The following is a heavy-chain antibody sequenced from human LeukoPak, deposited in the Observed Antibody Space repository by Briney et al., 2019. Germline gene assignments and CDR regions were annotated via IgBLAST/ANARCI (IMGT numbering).Heavy chain of an antibody. CDR1: GGSISSGSYY. Sequence: SETLSLTCTVSGGSISSGSYYWSWIRQPAGKGLEWIGRIYTSGSTNYNPSLKSRVTISVDTSKNQFSLKLISVTAADTAVYYCARFGYYDSSGQTNWGQGTLVTASS. J-gene: IGHJ4*02. D-gene: IGHD3-22*01. CDR3: ARFGYYDSSGQTN. V-gene: IGHV4-61*02. CDR2: IYTSGST.